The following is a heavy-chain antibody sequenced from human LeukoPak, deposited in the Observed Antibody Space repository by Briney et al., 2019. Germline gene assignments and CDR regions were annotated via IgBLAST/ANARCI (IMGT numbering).Heavy chain of an antibody. D-gene: IGHD2-15*01. CDR1: GGTFSSYA. J-gene: IGHJ6*02. CDR3: ARVVVVVAAKGRYYYYGMDV. CDR2: IIPIFGTA. V-gene: IGHV1-69*13. Sequence: SVKVSCKASGGTFSSYAIGWVRQAPGQGLGWMGGIIPIFGTANYAQKFQGRVTITADESTSTAYMELSSLRSEDTAVYYCARVVVVVAAKGRYYYYGMDVWGQGTAVTVSS.